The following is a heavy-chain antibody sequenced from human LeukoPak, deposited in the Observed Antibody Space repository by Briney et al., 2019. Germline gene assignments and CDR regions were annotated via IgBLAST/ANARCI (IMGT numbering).Heavy chain of an antibody. J-gene: IGHJ4*02. Sequence: SETLSLTCAVYGGSCDDYYCSWIRQPPGEGLEWVGEIHPHGIFYYNSSLMSRVTISIDTSKTQFSLRLTSVTATDTAFYYCARGRDRSKAGDHWGQGSLVTVSS. V-gene: IGHV4-34*01. CDR2: IHPHGIF. CDR3: ARGRDRSKAGDH. D-gene: IGHD5-24*01. CDR1: GGSCDDYY.